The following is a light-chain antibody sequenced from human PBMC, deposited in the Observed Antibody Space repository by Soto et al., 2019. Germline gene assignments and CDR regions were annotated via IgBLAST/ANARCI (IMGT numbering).Light chain of an antibody. V-gene: IGKV1-6*01. CDR2: AAS. CDR1: QDIRND. J-gene: IGKJ2*01. CDR3: LQDYNYPRT. Sequence: AIQMTQSPSSLSASLGDRVTITCRASQDIRNDLGWYQQKPGKAPKLLIYAASRLQSGVPSRFSGSGSGTDFTLTISSLRPEDFAAYYCLQDYNYPRTFGQGTKLDLK.